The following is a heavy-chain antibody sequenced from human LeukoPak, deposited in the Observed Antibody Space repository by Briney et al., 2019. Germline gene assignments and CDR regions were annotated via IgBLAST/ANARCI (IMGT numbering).Heavy chain of an antibody. CDR2: IYSGGST. CDR3: AKDLYCSSTSCYMDV. CDR1: GFTVSSNY. V-gene: IGHV3-53*01. Sequence: PGGSLRLSCAASGFTVSSNYMSWVRQAPGKGLEWVSVIYSGGSTYYADSVKGRFTISRDNSKNTLYLQMNSLRVEDTAVYYCAKDLYCSSTSCYMDVWGKGTTVTVS. J-gene: IGHJ6*03. D-gene: IGHD2-2*01.